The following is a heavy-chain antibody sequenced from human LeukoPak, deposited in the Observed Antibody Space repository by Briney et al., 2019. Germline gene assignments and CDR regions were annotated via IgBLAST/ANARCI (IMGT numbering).Heavy chain of an antibody. CDR1: GYTFTGYY. CDR3: ARVIMGSYSDY. CDR2: INPNSGGT. V-gene: IGHV1-2*06. D-gene: IGHD3-10*01. Sequence: GASVKVSCKASGYTFTGYYMHWVRQAPGQGLEWMGRINPNSGGTNYAQKFQGRVTMTTDTSTSTAYMELRSLRSDDTAVYYCARVIMGSYSDYWGQGTLVTVSS. J-gene: IGHJ4*02.